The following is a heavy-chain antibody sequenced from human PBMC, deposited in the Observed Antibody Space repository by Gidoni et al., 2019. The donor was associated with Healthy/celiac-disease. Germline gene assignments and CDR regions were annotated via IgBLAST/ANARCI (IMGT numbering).Heavy chain of an antibody. V-gene: IGHV1-69*01. CDR3: ARDLVGSSWHTALGY. CDR2: IIPIFGTA. D-gene: IGHD6-13*01. CDR1: GGTFSSYA. J-gene: IGHJ4*02. Sequence: QVQLVQSGAEVKKPGSSVKVSCKASGGTFSSYAISWVRQAPGQGLEWMGGIIPIFGTATYAQKFQGRVTITADESTSTAYMELSSLRSEDTAVYYCARDLVGSSWHTALGYWGQGTLVTVSS.